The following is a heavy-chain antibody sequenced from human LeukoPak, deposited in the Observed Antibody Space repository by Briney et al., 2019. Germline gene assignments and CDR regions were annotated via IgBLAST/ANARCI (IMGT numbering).Heavy chain of an antibody. Sequence: SETLSITCTVSGGSISSYHGSWIRHPPGQALEWIEYIHYSGSTDCKPSLKSRVTISVDTSKNQFYLKLSSVTAADTAVYYCARKKARRGNYYGSGSYYWFDPWGQGTLVTVSS. D-gene: IGHD3-10*01. CDR3: ARKKARRGNYYGSGSYYWFDP. CDR2: IHYSGST. CDR1: GGSISSYH. J-gene: IGHJ5*02. V-gene: IGHV4-59*12.